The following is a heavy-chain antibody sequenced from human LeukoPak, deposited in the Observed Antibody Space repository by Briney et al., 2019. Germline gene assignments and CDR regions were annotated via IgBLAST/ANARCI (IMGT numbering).Heavy chain of an antibody. CDR3: ARGEEPLGDFWSGYFY. CDR1: GFTFDDYG. CDR2: INWNGGST. D-gene: IGHD3-3*01. V-gene: IGHV3-20*04. Sequence: PGGSLRLSCAASGFTFDDYGMSWVRQAPGKGLEWVSGINWNGGSTGYADSVKGRFTISRDNAKNSLYLQMNSLRAEDTALYYCARGEEPLGDFWSGYFYWGQGTLVTVSS. J-gene: IGHJ4*02.